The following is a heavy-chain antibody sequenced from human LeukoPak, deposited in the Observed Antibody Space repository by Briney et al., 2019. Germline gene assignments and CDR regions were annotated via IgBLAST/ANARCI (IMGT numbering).Heavy chain of an antibody. CDR3: ARDTGSTTFDY. D-gene: IGHD2-2*01. V-gene: IGHV4-59*12. Sequence: EPSETLSLTCTVSGGPISSYYWSWIRQPPGKGLEWIGYIYYSGSTYYNPSLKSRVTISVDTSKNQFSLKLSSVTAADTAVYYCARDTGSTTFDYWGQGTLVTVSS. CDR2: IYYSGST. J-gene: IGHJ4*02. CDR1: GGPISSYY.